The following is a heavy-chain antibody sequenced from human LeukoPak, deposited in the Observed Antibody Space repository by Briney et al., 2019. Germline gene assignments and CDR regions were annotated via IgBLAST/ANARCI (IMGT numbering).Heavy chain of an antibody. CDR1: GFTFSTSS. Sequence: GGSLRLSCAAAGFTFSTSSFHWVRQAPGKGLEWVAVISYDGTNKDYADSVKGRFTISRDNSKNTLYLQMNSLRSEDTAVYYCARDAVGYFYYMDVWGTGTTVTVSS. V-gene: IGHV3-30*04. CDR2: ISYDGTNK. CDR3: ARDAVGYFYYMDV. J-gene: IGHJ6*03. D-gene: IGHD1-26*01.